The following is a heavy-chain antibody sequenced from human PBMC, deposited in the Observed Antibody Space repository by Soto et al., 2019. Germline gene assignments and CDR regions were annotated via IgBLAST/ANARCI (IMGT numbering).Heavy chain of an antibody. J-gene: IGHJ5*02. CDR1: GGSISSRSYY. Sequence: QLQLQESGPGLVKPSETLSLTCTVSGGSISSRSYYWGWIRQPPGKGLVWIGCIYYSGSSYYNPSLKSRVTISVSTSKIQFTLKLSSVTPADTAVYYWAGQEIVVVSAAIKFGWFDPWGQGTLVTVSS. V-gene: IGHV4-39*01. CDR2: IYYSGSS. D-gene: IGHD2-2*01. CDR3: AGQEIVVVSAAIKFGWFDP.